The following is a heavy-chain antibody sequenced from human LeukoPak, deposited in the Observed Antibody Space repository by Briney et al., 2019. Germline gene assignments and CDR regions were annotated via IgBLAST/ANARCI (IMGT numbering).Heavy chain of an antibody. CDR3: ATRGDLSWFGALRH. Sequence: GRTLRQPTVVSGFTCTNYWMAWISRAPGKGLAWVAFIKQHGSETVYVPSVKGRFTISRDNAKNSLYLQMNSLRVEDTAVYYCATRGDLSWFGALRHWSQGTLVTVSS. J-gene: IGHJ4*02. CDR2: IKQHGSET. V-gene: IGHV3-7*01. D-gene: IGHD3-16*02. CDR1: GFTCTNYW.